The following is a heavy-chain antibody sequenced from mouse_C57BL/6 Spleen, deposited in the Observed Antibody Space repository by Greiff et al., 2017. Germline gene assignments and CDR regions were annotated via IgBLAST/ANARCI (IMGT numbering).Heavy chain of an antibody. Sequence: EVHLVESGEGLVKPGGSLKLSCAASGFTFSSYAMSLVRQTPEKRLEWVAYISSGGDYIYYADTVKGRFTISRDNARNTLYLQMSSLKSEDTAMYYCTRELLRYQLAMDYWGQGTSVTVSS. V-gene: IGHV5-9-1*02. CDR2: ISSGGDYI. D-gene: IGHD1-1*01. CDR3: TRELLRYQLAMDY. CDR1: GFTFSSYA. J-gene: IGHJ4*01.